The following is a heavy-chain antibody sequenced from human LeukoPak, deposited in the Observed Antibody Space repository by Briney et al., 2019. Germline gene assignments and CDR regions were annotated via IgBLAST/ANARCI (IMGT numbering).Heavy chain of an antibody. CDR3: AREEEVPVYYYYYGMDV. Sequence: GGSLRLSCAASGYTLTSYYMHWVRQAPGQGLEWMGIINPSGGSTSYAQKFQGRVTMTRDTSTSTVYMELSSLRSEDTAVYYCAREEEVPVYYYYYGMDVWGQGTTVTVSS. D-gene: IGHD3-10*01. J-gene: IGHJ6*02. CDR2: INPSGGST. V-gene: IGHV1-46*01. CDR1: GYTLTSYY.